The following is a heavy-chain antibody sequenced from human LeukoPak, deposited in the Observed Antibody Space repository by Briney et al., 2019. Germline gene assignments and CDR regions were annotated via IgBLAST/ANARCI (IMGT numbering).Heavy chain of an antibody. J-gene: IGHJ4*02. D-gene: IGHD2-15*01. CDR1: GFTFISYW. CDR3: ARGPRYCSGGSCYSAGY. Sequence: GGSLRLSCAASGFTFISYWMSWVRQAPGRGLEWVANIKQGGSEKYYVDSVKGRFTISRDNAKNSLYLQMNSLRAEDTAVYYCARGPRYCSGGSCYSAGYWGQGTLVTVSS. V-gene: IGHV3-7*01. CDR2: IKQGGSEK.